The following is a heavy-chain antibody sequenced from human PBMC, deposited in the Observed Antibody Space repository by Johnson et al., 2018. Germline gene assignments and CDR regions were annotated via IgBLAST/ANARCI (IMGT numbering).Heavy chain of an antibody. CDR2: IIPIFGTA. CDR3: AAEGLGDMEGYYYGMDV. CDR1: GGTFSSYA. Sequence: QVQLVQSGAEVKKPGSSVKVSCKASGGTFSSYAISWVRQAPGQGLEWMGGIIPIFGTANYAQQFQGRVTITADESTSTAYMELSSLRSEDTAVYYCAAEGLGDMEGYYYGMDVWGQGTTVTVSS. J-gene: IGHJ6*02. V-gene: IGHV1-69*12. D-gene: IGHD3-16*01.